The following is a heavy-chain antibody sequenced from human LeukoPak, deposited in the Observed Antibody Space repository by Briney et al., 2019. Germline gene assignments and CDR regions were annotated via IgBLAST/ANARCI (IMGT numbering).Heavy chain of an antibody. CDR2: IIPIFGTA. CDR1: GGTFSSYA. Sequence: ASVKVSCKASGGTFSSYAISWVRQAPGQGLEWMGGIIPIFGTANYAQKFQGRVTITADESTSTAYMELSSLRSEDTAVYYCASGAGSGGLYYYYYMDVWGKGTTVTVSS. V-gene: IGHV1-69*13. J-gene: IGHJ6*03. CDR3: ASGAGSGGLYYYYYMDV. D-gene: IGHD1-26*01.